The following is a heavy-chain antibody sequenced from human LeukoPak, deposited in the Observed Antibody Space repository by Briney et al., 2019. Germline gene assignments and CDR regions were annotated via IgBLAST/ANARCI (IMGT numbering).Heavy chain of an antibody. Sequence: GASLRLSCAASGVTFRSFWMTWVRQAPGKRLEYVANIKQDGTDKYYVGSVKGRFTISRDNAKNSLYLQMSSLRAEDTAAYYCARGRWGSGYYFDYWGQGTLVTVSS. CDR1: GVTFRSFW. CDR2: IKQDGTDK. J-gene: IGHJ4*02. CDR3: ARGRWGSGYYFDY. V-gene: IGHV3-7*01. D-gene: IGHD6-25*01.